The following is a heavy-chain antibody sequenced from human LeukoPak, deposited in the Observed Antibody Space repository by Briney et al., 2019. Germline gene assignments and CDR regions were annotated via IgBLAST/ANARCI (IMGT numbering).Heavy chain of an antibody. D-gene: IGHD3-10*01. CDR2: MSRSGGNT. Sequence: GGSLILSCVASGFSFSNYDMSWVRQAPGKGLEWVSGMSRSGGNTFYTDSVKGRFTISRDISKNTVYLQMNSLRAEDTALYYCTKWDGFGDSWGQGTLVIVSS. CDR1: GFSFSNYD. J-gene: IGHJ4*02. V-gene: IGHV3-23*01. CDR3: TKWDGFGDS.